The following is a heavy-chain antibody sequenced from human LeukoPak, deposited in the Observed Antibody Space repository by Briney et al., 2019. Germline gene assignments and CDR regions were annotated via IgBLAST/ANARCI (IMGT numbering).Heavy chain of an antibody. Sequence: GGSLRLSCAASGFTFSSYAMSWVRQAPGKGLEWVSVISGSGDSSFYADSVKGRFTISRDSSKNTLYLQMNSLRAEDTAVYYCAKVSRYFDWLSSLYYYYYMDVWGKGTTVTISS. CDR3: AKVSRYFDWLSSLYYYYYMDV. J-gene: IGHJ6*03. D-gene: IGHD3-9*01. CDR1: GFTFSSYA. V-gene: IGHV3-23*01. CDR2: ISGSGDSS.